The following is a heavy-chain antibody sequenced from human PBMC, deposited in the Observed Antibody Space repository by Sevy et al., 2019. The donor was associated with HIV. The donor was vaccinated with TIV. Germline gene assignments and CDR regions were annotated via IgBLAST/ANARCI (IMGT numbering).Heavy chain of an antibody. V-gene: IGHV1-18*01. Sequence: ASVKVSCKASGYTFTTYGISWVRQAPGQGLEWMGWISAYSGNTNYAQRLQGRVTMTTDTSTSTAYMELRRLRSDDTAVYYCARDVDKTRFDPWGQGTLVTVSS. CDR1: GYTFTTYG. D-gene: IGHD3-22*01. CDR2: ISAYSGNT. CDR3: ARDVDKTRFDP. J-gene: IGHJ5*02.